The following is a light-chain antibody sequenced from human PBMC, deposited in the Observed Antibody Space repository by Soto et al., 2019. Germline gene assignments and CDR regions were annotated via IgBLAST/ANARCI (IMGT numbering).Light chain of an antibody. CDR2: DVS. CDR1: QRISTW. J-gene: IGKJ4*01. Sequence: GDRVTITCRASQRISTWLAWYQQKPGKAPKLLIYDVSTLESGVPSRFSGSGSGTEFTLTISTLQPDEFAAYYCQQYDNYPLTFGGGTRWIS. V-gene: IGKV1-5*01. CDR3: QQYDNYPLT.